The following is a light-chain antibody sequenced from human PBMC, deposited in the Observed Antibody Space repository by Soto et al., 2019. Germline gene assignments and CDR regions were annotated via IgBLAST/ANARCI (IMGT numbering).Light chain of an antibody. J-gene: IGKJ5*01. CDR2: DAS. CDR3: QQYNTFPIT. V-gene: IGKV1-5*01. CDR1: QSVTTW. Sequence: DIQMTQSPSTLSASVGDRVTITCRASQSVTTWLAWYLQKPGKAPNLLIYDASYLESGVPSRFSGSGSGTEFTLTINSLQPDDFATYYCQQYNTFPITFGQGTRLENK.